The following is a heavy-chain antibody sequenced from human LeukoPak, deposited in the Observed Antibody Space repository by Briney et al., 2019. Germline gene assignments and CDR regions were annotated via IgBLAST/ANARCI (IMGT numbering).Heavy chain of an antibody. V-gene: IGHV5-51*01. J-gene: IGHJ3*02. CDR2: IYPGDSDT. CDR1: GYSFTSYW. D-gene: IGHD5-18*01. CDR3: AFLSDAYSYGYTPDAFDI. Sequence: GESLKISCKGSGYSFTSYWIGWVRQMPGKGLEWMGIIYPGDSDTRYSPSFQGQVTISADKSISTAYLQWSSLKASDTAMYYCAFLSDAYSYGYTPDAFDIWGQGTMVTVSS.